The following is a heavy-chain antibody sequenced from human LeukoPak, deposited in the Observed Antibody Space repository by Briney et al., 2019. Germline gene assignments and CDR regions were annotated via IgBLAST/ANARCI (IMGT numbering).Heavy chain of an antibody. CDR3: ARRLYCSSTSCFLGPYARRSEYYYYMDV. CDR2: INHSGST. Sequence: SETLSLTCTVSGGSISGYYWSWIRQPPGKGLEWIGEINHSGSTNYNPSLKSRVTISVETSKNQFSLKLSSVTAADTAVYYCARRLYCSSTSCFLGPYARRSEYYYYMDVWGKGTTITVSS. D-gene: IGHD2-2*01. J-gene: IGHJ6*03. CDR1: GGSISGYY. V-gene: IGHV4-34*01.